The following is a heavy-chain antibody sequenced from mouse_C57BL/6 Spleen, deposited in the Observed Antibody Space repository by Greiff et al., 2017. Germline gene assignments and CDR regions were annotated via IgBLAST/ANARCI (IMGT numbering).Heavy chain of an antibody. D-gene: IGHD1-1*01. CDR3: ARRIYYYGSSYGDY. CDR2: IDPSDSYT. Sequence: QVQLQQPGAELVMPGASVKLSCKASGYTFTSYWMHWVKQRPGQGLEWIGEIDPSDSYTNYNQKFKGKSTLTVDKSSSTAYMQLSSLTSEDSAVYYCARRIYYYGSSYGDYWGQGTSVTVSS. J-gene: IGHJ4*01. CDR1: GYTFTSYW. V-gene: IGHV1-69*01.